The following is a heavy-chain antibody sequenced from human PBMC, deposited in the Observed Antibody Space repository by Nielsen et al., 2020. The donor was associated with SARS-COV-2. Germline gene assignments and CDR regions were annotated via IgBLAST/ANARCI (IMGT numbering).Heavy chain of an antibody. CDR2: IYYSGST. Sequence: SETLSLTCTVSGGSISSSSYYWGWIRQPPGKGLEWIGSIYYSGSTYYNPSLKSRVTISVDTSKNQFSLKLSSVTAADTAVYYCARRYYDSSGYFPLDYWGQGTLVTVSS. V-gene: IGHV4-39*01. D-gene: IGHD3-22*01. J-gene: IGHJ4*02. CDR1: GGSISSSSYY. CDR3: ARRYYDSSGYFPLDY.